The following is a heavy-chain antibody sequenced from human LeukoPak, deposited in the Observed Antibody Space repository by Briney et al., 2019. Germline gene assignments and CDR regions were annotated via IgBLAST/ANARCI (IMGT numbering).Heavy chain of an antibody. V-gene: IGHV4-4*02. CDR3: AYQAVAGTMTDRPFDY. CDR2: IYHSGST. J-gene: IGHJ4*02. Sequence: PSETLSLTCAVSGGSISSSNWWSWVRQPPGKGLEWIGEIYHSGSTNYNPSLKSRVTISVDKSENQFSLKLSSVTAADTAVYYCAYQAVAGTMTDRPFDYWGQGTLVTVSS. CDR1: GGSISSSNW. D-gene: IGHD6-19*01.